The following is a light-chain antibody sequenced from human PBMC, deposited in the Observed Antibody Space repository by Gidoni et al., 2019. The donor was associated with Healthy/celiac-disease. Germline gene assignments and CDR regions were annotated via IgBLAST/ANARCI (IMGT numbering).Light chain of an antibody. Sequence: GQRGTIPCSGSSSNIGSNTVNWYQQLPGTAPKLLIYSNNQRPSGVPDRFSGSTSGTSASLAISGLQSEDEADYYCAAWDDSLNGYWVFGGGTKLTVL. CDR3: AAWDDSLNGYWV. J-gene: IGLJ3*02. CDR2: SNN. CDR1: SSNIGSNT. V-gene: IGLV1-44*01.